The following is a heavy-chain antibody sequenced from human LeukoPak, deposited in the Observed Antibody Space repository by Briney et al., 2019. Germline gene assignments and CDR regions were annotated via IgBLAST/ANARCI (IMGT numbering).Heavy chain of an antibody. J-gene: IGHJ6*03. Sequence: GGSLRLSCAASGFTFSSYSMNWVRQAPGKGLEWVSYIRSSSSTIYYADSVKGRFTISTDNANNSLYLQMNSLRAEDTAVYYCAKDGGGGSKDYYYMGVWGKGTTVTISS. CDR2: IRSSSSTI. CDR1: GFTFSSYS. CDR3: AKDGGGGSKDYYYMGV. D-gene: IGHD2-15*01. V-gene: IGHV3-48*01.